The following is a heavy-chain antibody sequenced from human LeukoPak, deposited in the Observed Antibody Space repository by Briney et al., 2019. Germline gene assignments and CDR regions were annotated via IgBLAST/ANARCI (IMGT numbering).Heavy chain of an antibody. V-gene: IGHV3-11*01. CDR2: ISSGGSTI. D-gene: IGHD6-6*01. J-gene: IGHJ6*03. CDR1: GFTFSDYY. CDR3: ARGGYSSSFGYYYYYMDV. Sequence: GGSLRLSCAASGFTFSDYYMSWIRQAPGKGLEWVSYISSGGSTIYYADSVKGRFTISRDNAKNSLYLQMNSLRAADTAVYYCARGGYSSSFGYYYYYMDVWGKGTTVTVSS.